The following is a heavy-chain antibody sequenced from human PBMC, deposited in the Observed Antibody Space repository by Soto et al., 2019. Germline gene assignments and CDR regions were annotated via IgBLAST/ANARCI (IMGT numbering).Heavy chain of an antibody. D-gene: IGHD3-16*01. J-gene: IGHJ5*02. CDR1: GFTFSSYS. Sequence: LRLSCAASGFTFSSYSLHWVRQAPGKGLEWVAVISSDGSTTYYADSVKGRFTVSRDNSRNTLYLQMNSLRTDDTAVYYGAGGGGSLNPGFDPWGQGTLVTVSS. CDR2: ISSDGSTT. V-gene: IGHV3-30*04. CDR3: AGGGGSLNPGFDP.